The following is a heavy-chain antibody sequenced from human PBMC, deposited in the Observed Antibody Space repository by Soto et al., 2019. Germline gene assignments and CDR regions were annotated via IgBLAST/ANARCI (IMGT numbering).Heavy chain of an antibody. CDR2: INPNSGGT. V-gene: IGHV1-2*04. J-gene: IGHJ4*02. D-gene: IGHD1-26*01. Sequence: ASVKVSCKASGYTFTGYYMHWVRQAPGQGLEWMGWINPNSGGTNYAQKFQGWVTMTRDTSISTAYMELSRLRSDDTAVYFCARGGQWDFLSDYWGQGTLVNVSS. CDR1: GYTFTGYY. CDR3: ARGGQWDFLSDY.